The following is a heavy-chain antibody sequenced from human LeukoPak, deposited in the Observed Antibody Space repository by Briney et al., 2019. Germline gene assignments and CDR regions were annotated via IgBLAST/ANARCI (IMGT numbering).Heavy chain of an antibody. D-gene: IGHD3-10*01. Sequence: ASVKVSCKASGGTFSSYAISWVRQAPGQGLEWMGRIIPFLGIANYAQKFQGRVTITADKSTSTAYMELSSLRSEDTAVYYCARDAPTHYYGSGSYRDYWGQGTLVTVSS. J-gene: IGHJ4*02. CDR2: IIPFLGIA. CDR3: ARDAPTHYYGSGSYRDY. V-gene: IGHV1-69*04. CDR1: GGTFSSYA.